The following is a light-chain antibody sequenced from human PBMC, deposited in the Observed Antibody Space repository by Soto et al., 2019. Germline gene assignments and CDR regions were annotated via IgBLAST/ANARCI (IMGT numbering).Light chain of an antibody. CDR2: DDS. Sequence: DIQLTKSLCPLTASVVDVVTITYRASQSISSWLAWYQQTPGKEPNLLIYDDSSLESGVPSRFSGSGSATDFTLTISRLEPEDFEVYYCQQYSPQITCGQGKRRELK. V-gene: IGKV1-5*01. J-gene: IGKJ5*01. CDR1: QSISSW. CDR3: QQYSPQIT.